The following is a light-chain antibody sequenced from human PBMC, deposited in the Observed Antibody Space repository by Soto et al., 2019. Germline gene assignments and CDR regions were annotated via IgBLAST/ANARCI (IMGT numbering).Light chain of an antibody. V-gene: IGKV1-9*01. CDR3: QQLNSYPLS. J-gene: IGKJ4*01. Sequence: DIQLTQSPSFLSASVGDRVTISCRASQGISSYLAWYQHKPGKATNLLISAASTLQSGVPSRFSGSGSGTEFTRTISSLQPEDFATYYCQQLNSYPLSFGGGTKVEIE. CDR2: AAS. CDR1: QGISSY.